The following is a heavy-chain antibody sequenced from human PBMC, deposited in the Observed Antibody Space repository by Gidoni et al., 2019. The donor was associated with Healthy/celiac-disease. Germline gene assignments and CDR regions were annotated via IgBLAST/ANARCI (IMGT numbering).Heavy chain of an antibody. CDR3: ARDSRDFWSGYTPPSGRDAFDI. Sequence: QVQLVQSGAEVKKAGSSGKVSCKASGGTFSSYAISWVRQAPGQGLEWMGGIIPIFGTANYAQKFQGRVTITADESTSTAYMELSSLRSEDTAVYYCARDSRDFWSGYTPPSGRDAFDIWGQGTMVTVSS. V-gene: IGHV1-69*01. J-gene: IGHJ3*02. D-gene: IGHD3-3*01. CDR1: GGTFSSYA. CDR2: IIPIFGTA.